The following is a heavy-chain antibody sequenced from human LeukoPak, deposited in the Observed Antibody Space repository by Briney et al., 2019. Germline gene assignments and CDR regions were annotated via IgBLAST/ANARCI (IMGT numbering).Heavy chain of an antibody. CDR2: IKGKPDGGAI. CDR1: GLGRSFKETW. CDR3: TTDPRY. V-gene: IGHV3-15*01. Sequence: MTGGSLRLSCSASGLGRSFKETWMSWVRRAPGKGLEWIGRIKGKPDGGAIDYIAPVRGRFSISRDDSKNLVFLQMDSLKIEDTAVYYCTTDPRYWGQGTMVTVSS. J-gene: IGHJ4*02.